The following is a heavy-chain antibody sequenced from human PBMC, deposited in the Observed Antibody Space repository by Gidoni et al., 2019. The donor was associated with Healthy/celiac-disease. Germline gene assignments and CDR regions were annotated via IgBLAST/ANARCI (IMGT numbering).Heavy chain of an antibody. CDR1: RFTFSSYG. V-gene: IGHV3-33*01. CDR2: IWYDGSNK. D-gene: IGHD2-21*01. J-gene: IGHJ4*02. Sequence: QVQLVESWAGVVQPGRSPRLSCAASRFTFSSYGMHRVRQAPGKGLEWVAVIWYDGSNKYYADSVKGRFTISRDNSKNTLYLQMNSLRAEDTAVYYCARDRGGALDYWGQGTLVTVSS. CDR3: ARDRGGALDY.